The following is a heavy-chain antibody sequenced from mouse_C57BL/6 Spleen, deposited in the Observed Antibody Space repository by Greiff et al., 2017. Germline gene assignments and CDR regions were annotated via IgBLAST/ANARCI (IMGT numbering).Heavy chain of an antibody. Sequence: QVQLQQSGAELVRPGTSVKVSCKASGYAFTNYLIEWVKQRPGQGLEWIGVINPGSGGTNYNGKFKGKATLTADKSSSTAYMQLSSLTSEDSAVYFCARHYGSSFDYWGQGTTLTVSS. CDR2: INPGSGGT. J-gene: IGHJ2*01. V-gene: IGHV1-54*01. CDR1: GYAFTNYL. CDR3: ARHYGSSFDY. D-gene: IGHD1-1*01.